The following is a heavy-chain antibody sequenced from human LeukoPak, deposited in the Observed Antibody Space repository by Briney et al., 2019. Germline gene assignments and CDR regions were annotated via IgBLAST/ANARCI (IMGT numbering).Heavy chain of an antibody. Sequence: SVKVSCKASGGTFSSYTISWVRQTPGQGLEWMGRIIPILGIANYAQKFQGRVTITADKSTSTAYMELSSLRSEDTAVYYCARERFSRWFDPWGQGTLVTVSS. CDR1: GGTFSSYT. CDR2: IIPILGIA. D-gene: IGHD3-10*01. CDR3: ARERFSRWFDP. J-gene: IGHJ5*02. V-gene: IGHV1-69*04.